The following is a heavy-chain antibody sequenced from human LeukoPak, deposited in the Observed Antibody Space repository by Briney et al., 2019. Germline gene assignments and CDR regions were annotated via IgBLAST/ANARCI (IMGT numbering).Heavy chain of an antibody. Sequence: ASVKVSCKASGYTFTAYYIHRVRQAPGQGLEWMGWINPNTGGTNFAQRFQGRVTMTRDTSINTAYMELSSLSSDDTAMYYCAREGAPQLSSYFDHWGQGTLVTVSS. CDR3: AREGAPQLSSYFDH. CDR1: GYTFTAYY. J-gene: IGHJ4*02. D-gene: IGHD1-1*01. CDR2: INPNTGGT. V-gene: IGHV1-2*02.